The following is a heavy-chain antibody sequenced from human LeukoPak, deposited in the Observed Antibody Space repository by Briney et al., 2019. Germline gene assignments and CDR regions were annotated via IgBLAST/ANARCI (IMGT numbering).Heavy chain of an antibody. CDR2: TRYDGSNK. D-gene: IGHD2-21*02. J-gene: IGHJ4*02. Sequence: QPGRSLRLSCAAPAFTFSSYGMHWVRQAPGKGLKWVAFTRYDGSNKYYADSVKGRFTISRDNSKNTLYLQMNSLRAEDTAVYYCAKDLFVVVTAEVFNFDYWGQGTLVTVSS. V-gene: IGHV3-30*02. CDR1: AFTFSSYG. CDR3: AKDLFVVVTAEVFNFDY.